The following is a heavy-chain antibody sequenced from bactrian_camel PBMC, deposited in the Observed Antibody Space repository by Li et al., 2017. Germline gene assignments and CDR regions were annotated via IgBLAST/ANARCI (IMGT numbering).Heavy chain of an antibody. V-gene: IGHV3S40*01. J-gene: IGHJ6*01. CDR2: VYIRTGGT. CDR3: ATSSTIATTFSVGGFGY. D-gene: IGHD4*01. Sequence: VQLVESGGGSVQAGGSLRLSCKASGYTYFSDCMGWFRQAPGKEREGVAAVYIRTGGTVYADSVRGRFTISRDNAKNTVYLQMNNLKPEDTAVYYCATSSTIATTFSVGGFGYWGQGTQVTVS. CDR1: GYTYFSDC.